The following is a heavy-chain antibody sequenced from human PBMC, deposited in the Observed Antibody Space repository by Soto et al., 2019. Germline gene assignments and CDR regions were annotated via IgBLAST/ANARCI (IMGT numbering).Heavy chain of an antibody. CDR3: ARGGDCSSTSCYGGRTNWFDP. CDR1: GGSFSGYY. D-gene: IGHD2-2*01. Sequence: QVQLQQWGAGLLKPSETLSLTCAVYGGSFSGYYWSWIRQPPGKGLEWIGEINHSGSTNYNPSLKSRVTISVDTSKNQFSLKLSSVTAADTAVYYCARGGDCSSTSCYGGRTNWFDPWGQGTLVTVSS. CDR2: INHSGST. J-gene: IGHJ5*02. V-gene: IGHV4-34*01.